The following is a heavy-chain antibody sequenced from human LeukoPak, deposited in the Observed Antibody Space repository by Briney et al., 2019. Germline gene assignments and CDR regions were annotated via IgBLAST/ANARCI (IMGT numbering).Heavy chain of an antibody. CDR2: IYYSGST. CDR1: GGSISSSSYY. Sequence: SETLSLTCTVSGGSISSSSYYWGWIRQPPGKGLEWIGSIYYSGSTYYNPSLKSRVTISVDRSKNQFSLKLSSVTAADTAVYYCAREILGYCSGGSCLGDWFDPWGQGTLVTVSS. CDR3: AREILGYCSGGSCLGDWFDP. J-gene: IGHJ5*02. D-gene: IGHD2-15*01. V-gene: IGHV4-39*07.